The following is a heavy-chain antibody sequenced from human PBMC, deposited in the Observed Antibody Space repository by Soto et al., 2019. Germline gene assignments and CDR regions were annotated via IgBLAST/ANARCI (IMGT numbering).Heavy chain of an antibody. V-gene: IGHV1-69*02. CDR3: ARALDGNWNYVHYFDY. Sequence: ASVKVSCKASGGTFSSYTISWVRQAPGQGLEWMGRIIPILGIANYAQKFQGRVTITADKSTSTAYMELSSLRSEDTAVYYCARALDGNWNYVHYFDYWGQGTLVTVSS. D-gene: IGHD1-7*01. CDR2: IIPILGIA. CDR1: GGTFSSYT. J-gene: IGHJ4*02.